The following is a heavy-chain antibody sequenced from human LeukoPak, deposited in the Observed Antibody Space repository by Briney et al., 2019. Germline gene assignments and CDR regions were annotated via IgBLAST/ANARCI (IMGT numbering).Heavy chain of an antibody. Sequence: GGSLRLSCAASGFTFSSYGMHWVRQAPGKGLEWVAFIRYDGSNKYYTDSVKGRFTISRDNAKNSLYLQMNSLRAEDTAVYYCARGHSGSYYLDYWGQGTLVTVSS. CDR2: IRYDGSNK. J-gene: IGHJ4*02. CDR1: GFTFSSYG. D-gene: IGHD1-26*01. CDR3: ARGHSGSYYLDY. V-gene: IGHV3-30*02.